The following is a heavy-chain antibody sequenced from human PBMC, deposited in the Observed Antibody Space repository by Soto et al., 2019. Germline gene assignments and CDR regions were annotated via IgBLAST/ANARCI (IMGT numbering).Heavy chain of an antibody. Sequence: PXXTLSLPCTVSGGSISGAYWSWIRQPLGKGLEGIGYIYYSGIANYKPSLKSRVTISVDTSKNQFSLKLRSVTAPDTAVYYCARGDSNTCYLDDFDNWGQGALVTVSS. V-gene: IGHV4-59*01. J-gene: IGHJ4*02. CDR3: ARGDSNTCYLDDFDN. D-gene: IGHD6-13*01. CDR2: IYYSGIA. CDR1: GGSISGAY.